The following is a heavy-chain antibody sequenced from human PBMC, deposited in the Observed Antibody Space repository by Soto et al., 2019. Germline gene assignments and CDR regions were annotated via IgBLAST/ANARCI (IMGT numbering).Heavy chain of an antibody. Sequence: QVQLVESGGGVVQPGRSLRLSCAASGFTFSSYGMHWVRQAPGKGLEWVAVISYDGSNKYYADSVKGRFTISRDNSKNTLYLEMNGLIAEDKAVYYCAKDLNYHDSSGYDFSYAFDIWGQGTMVTVSS. CDR3: AKDLNYHDSSGYDFSYAFDI. D-gene: IGHD3-22*01. CDR2: ISYDGSNK. J-gene: IGHJ3*02. V-gene: IGHV3-30*18. CDR1: GFTFSSYG.